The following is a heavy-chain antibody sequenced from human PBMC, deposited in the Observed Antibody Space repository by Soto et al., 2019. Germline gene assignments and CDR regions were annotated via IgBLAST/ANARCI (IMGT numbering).Heavy chain of an antibody. V-gene: IGHV4-59*12. CDR1: GASITYYY. J-gene: IGHJ4*02. CDR2: FSSTGST. D-gene: IGHD3-16*02. CDR3: ARSSHLGDLSLGY. Sequence: SETLSLTCAVSGASITYYYWNWIRQPPGRGLEWIVSFSSTGSTVYNPSLTSRVSISIDTSQNQFSLKLSSVTAADTAVYYCARSSHLGDLSLGYWGQGTLVTVSS.